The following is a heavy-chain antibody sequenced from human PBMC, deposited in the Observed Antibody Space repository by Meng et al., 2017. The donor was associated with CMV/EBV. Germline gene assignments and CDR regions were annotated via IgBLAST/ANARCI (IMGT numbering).Heavy chain of an antibody. D-gene: IGHD3-3*01. CDR3: ARGHDFWSGYYLFDP. J-gene: IGHJ5*02. CDR1: GGSVSSGSYY. CDR2: AYYNGGT. V-gene: IGHV4-61*01. Sequence: GGSVSSGSYYWTWTRQPPGKGLEWIGYAYYNGGTNYSPSLKSRVTVLIDASKNQFSLELTSVTAADTAVYYCARGHDFWSGYYLFDPWGQGTLVTVSS.